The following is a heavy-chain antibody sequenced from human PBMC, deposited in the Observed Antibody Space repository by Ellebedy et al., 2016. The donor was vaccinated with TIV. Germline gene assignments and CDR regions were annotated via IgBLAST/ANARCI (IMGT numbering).Heavy chain of an antibody. V-gene: IGHV1-69*06. CDR1: GGIFSSYD. Sequence: ASVKVSXXASGGIFSSYDISWVRQAPGQGLEWMGGIIPIFGTANYAQKFQGRVTITADKSTSTAYMELTSLRSEDTAVYYCARDPGYGGTRGFDIWGQGTMVTVSS. D-gene: IGHD4-23*01. J-gene: IGHJ3*02. CDR3: ARDPGYGGTRGFDI. CDR2: IIPIFGTA.